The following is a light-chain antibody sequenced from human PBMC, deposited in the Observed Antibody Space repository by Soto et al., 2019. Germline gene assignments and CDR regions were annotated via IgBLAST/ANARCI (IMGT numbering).Light chain of an antibody. CDR1: QDISNH. J-gene: IGKJ3*01. CDR3: QHYHSPPFT. CDR2: GAS. V-gene: IGKV1-16*02. Sequence: DIQMTQSPSLLSASVGDSVTITCRARQDISNHLAWFQQKPEKAHQSLIFGASTLQSGVPSKFSGSGSGTDFTLTISSLQPEDFASYYCQHYHSPPFTFGHGTKVDVK.